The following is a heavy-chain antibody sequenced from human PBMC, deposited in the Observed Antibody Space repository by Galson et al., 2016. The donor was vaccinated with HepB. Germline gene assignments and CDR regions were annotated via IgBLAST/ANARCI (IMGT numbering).Heavy chain of an antibody. D-gene: IGHD7-27*01. V-gene: IGHV1-2*06. Sequence: SVKVSCKASGYTFTGYYMHWVRQAPGQGLEWMGRINPNSGGTNYAQKFQARVTMTRDTSITTAYLEVTSLRSDDTALYYCARGSPNWGRRPHEAFDIWGQGTMVTVSS. J-gene: IGHJ3*02. CDR3: ARGSPNWGRRPHEAFDI. CDR2: INPNSGGT. CDR1: GYTFTGYY.